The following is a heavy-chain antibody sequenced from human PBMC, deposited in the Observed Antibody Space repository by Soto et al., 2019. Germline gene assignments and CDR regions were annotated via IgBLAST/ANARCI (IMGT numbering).Heavy chain of an antibody. D-gene: IGHD5-12*01. Sequence: GGSLRLSCAASGFRLGNYAMHWVRQAPGNGLEWVAVIPSDATTQAYAHSVKGRFTISRDNSKNTLSLQMNSLRPEDTAIYYCARDRFHSIVAGGSWDLWGQGTLVTVSS. V-gene: IGHV3-30*04. CDR2: IPSDATTQ. J-gene: IGHJ5*02. CDR3: ARDRFHSIVAGGSWDL. CDR1: GFRLGNYA.